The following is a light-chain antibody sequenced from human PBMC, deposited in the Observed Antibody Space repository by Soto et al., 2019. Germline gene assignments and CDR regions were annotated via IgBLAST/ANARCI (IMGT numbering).Light chain of an antibody. J-gene: IGKJ3*01. CDR3: QQLNSYPRFT. V-gene: IGKV1-9*01. Sequence: DIQLTQSPSFLSASVGDRVTITCRASQGISSYLAWYQQKPGKAPKLLIYAASTLQSGVPSRFSGSGSGTEFTLTISSLQPEDFATYYCQQLNSYPRFTFGPGTKADIK. CDR1: QGISSY. CDR2: AAS.